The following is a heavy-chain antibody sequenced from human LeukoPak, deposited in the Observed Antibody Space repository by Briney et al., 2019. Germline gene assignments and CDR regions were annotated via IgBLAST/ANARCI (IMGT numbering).Heavy chain of an antibody. J-gene: IGHJ6*02. D-gene: IGHD4-11*01. CDR2: ISPNSGGT. CDR1: GYTFTGYY. V-gene: IGHV1-2*06. CDR3: AGPSTDYYYYGMDV. Sequence: ASVKVSCKASGYTFTGYYMHWVRQAPGQGLEWMGRISPNSGGTNYAQKFQGRVTMTRDTSISTAYMELSRLRSDDTAVYYCAGPSTDYYYYGMDVWGQGTTVTVSS.